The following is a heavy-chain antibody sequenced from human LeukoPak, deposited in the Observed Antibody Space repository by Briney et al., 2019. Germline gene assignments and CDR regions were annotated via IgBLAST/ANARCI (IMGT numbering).Heavy chain of an antibody. CDR2: FCGSGNNT. CDR3: AKDRTGSCYSPSDN. CDR1: GFTFSNYA. D-gene: IGHD2-15*01. V-gene: IGHV3-23*01. Sequence: GGSLRLSCAASGFTFSNYAMSWVRQAPGKGLEWVSSFCGSGNNTYYTDSVKGRFTISRDNSKNTLYLQMNSLRAEDTAVYYCAKDRTGSCYSPSDNWGQGTLVTVSS. J-gene: IGHJ4*02.